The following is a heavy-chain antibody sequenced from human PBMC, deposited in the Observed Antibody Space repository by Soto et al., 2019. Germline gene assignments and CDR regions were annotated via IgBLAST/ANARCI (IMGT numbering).Heavy chain of an antibody. CDR2: ISTHNGDK. V-gene: IGHV1-18*01. J-gene: IGHJ4*02. D-gene: IGHD2-2*01. CDR1: GYTFTDYG. Sequence: QVQLVQPGAEVKNPGASVKVSFKASGYTFTDYGISWVRQAPGQGLEWMGWISTHNGDKKYARNLQGRLIMTTDTSTTTAYKELTSLRSDDTAVYYCARKYCISTSCYGSDFWGRGTLVTVSS. CDR3: ARKYCISTSCYGSDF.